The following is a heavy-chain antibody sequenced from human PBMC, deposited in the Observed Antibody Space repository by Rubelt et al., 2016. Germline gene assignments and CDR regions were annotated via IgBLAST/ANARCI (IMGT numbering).Heavy chain of an antibody. D-gene: IGHD3-10*01. Sequence: QVQLVQSGAEVKKPGSSVKVSCMASGGTFSTYAISWVRQAPGQGLTWMGRTIPILGIANYARKCQGRVTITADKATRTAYMELRSLRSDETAVYYCARGPGSYYFDYWGQGTLVTVSS. V-gene: IGHV1-69*04. CDR2: TIPILGIA. CDR1: GGTFSTYA. CDR3: ARGPGSYYFDY. J-gene: IGHJ4*02.